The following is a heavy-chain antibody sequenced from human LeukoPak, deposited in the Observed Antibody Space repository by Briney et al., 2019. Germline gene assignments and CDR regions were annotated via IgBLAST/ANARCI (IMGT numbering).Heavy chain of an antibody. Sequence: SVKVSCKASGGTFSSYAISWVRQAPGQGLEWMGGIIPIIGTANYAQKFQGRVTITADESTSTAYMELSSLRSEDTAVYYCATILGTSYYGSGSYYYWGQGTLVTVSS. CDR1: GGTFSSYA. CDR2: IIPIIGTA. J-gene: IGHJ4*02. D-gene: IGHD3-10*01. V-gene: IGHV1-69*01. CDR3: ATILGTSYYGSGSYYY.